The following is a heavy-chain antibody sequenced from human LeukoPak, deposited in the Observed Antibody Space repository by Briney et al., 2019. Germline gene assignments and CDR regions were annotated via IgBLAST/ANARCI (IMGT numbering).Heavy chain of an antibody. J-gene: IGHJ4*02. CDR2: IYYSGST. CDR3: ARDDVPLRRLGYFDY. D-gene: IGHD2-2*01. Sequence: SETLSLTCTVSGGSISSSSYYWGWIRQPPGKGLEWIGSIYYSGSTYYNPSLKSRVTISVDTSKNQFSLKLSSVTAADTAVYYCARDDVPLRRLGYFDYWGQGTLVTVSS. V-gene: IGHV4-39*07. CDR1: GGSISSSSYY.